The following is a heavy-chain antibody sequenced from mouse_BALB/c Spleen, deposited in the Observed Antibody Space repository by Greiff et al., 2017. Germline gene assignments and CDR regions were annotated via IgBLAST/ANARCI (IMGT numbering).Heavy chain of an antibody. CDR2: ISDGGSYT. CDR3: ARRAMDY. CDR1: GFTFSDYY. J-gene: IGHJ4*01. Sequence: EVKLQESGGGLVKPGGSLKLSCAASGFTFSDYYMYWVRQTPEKRLEWVATISDGGSYTYYPDSVKGRFTISRDNAKNNLYLQMSSLKSEDTAMYYCARRAMDYWGQGTSVTVSS. V-gene: IGHV5-4*02.